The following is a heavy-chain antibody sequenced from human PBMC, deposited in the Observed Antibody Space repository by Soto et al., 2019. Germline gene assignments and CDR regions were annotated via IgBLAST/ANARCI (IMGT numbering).Heavy chain of an antibody. Sequence: GASVKVSCKASGGTFSSYAISWVRQAPGQGLEWMGGIIPIFGTANYAQKFQGRVTITRDTSTSTAYMELSSLRSDDTAVYYCARDFRGYGYGYCDYCDVMDVWSRGTTVTVSS. CDR1: GGTFSSYA. J-gene: IGHJ6*02. D-gene: IGHD5-12*01. CDR2: IIPIFGTA. CDR3: ARDFRGYGYGYCDYCDVMDV. V-gene: IGHV1-69*05.